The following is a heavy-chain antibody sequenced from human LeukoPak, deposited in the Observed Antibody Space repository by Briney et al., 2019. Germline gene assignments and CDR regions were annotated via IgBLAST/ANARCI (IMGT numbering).Heavy chain of an antibody. Sequence: GGSLRLSCAASGFTFSDYYMTWIRQAPGKGLEWVSYISSSGNTIYYADSVKGRFTISRDNAKNSLYLQMNSLTSEDTAVYYCAKVKTDILIADSWGQGTLVTVSS. J-gene: IGHJ4*02. CDR3: AKVKTDILIADS. CDR2: ISSSGNTI. V-gene: IGHV3-11*04. CDR1: GFTFSDYY. D-gene: IGHD2-21*02.